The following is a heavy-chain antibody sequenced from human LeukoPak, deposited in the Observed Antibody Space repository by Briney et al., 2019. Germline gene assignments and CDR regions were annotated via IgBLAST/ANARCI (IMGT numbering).Heavy chain of an antibody. D-gene: IGHD5-24*01. V-gene: IGHV2-5*02. CDR3: AHRRHNRYAYNPGGNFDF. J-gene: IGHJ4*02. Sequence: SGPTLVKPTQTLTLTFTFSGFSLSTSGVAVGWIRQPPGKALEWLALIYWDDDKNYTPSLKNRLTVTKDTSKDQVVLTMTNMDPVDAATYYCAHRRHNRYAYNPGGNFDFWGQGTLVTVSS. CDR1: GFSLSTSGVA. CDR2: IYWDDDK.